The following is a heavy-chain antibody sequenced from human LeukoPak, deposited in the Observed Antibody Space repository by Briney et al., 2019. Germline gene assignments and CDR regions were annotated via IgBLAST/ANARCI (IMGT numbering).Heavy chain of an antibody. V-gene: IGHV3-21*01. D-gene: IGHD6-13*01. CDR2: ISSSSSYI. CDR1: GFTFSSYS. J-gene: IGHJ3*02. CDR3: ARSREGSSSWPDAFDI. Sequence: GGSLRLSCAASGFTFSSYSMNWVRQAPGKGLEWVSSISSSSSYIYYADSVKGRFTISRDNAKNSLYLQMNSLRAEDTAVYYCARSREGSSSWPDAFDIWGRGTMVTVSS.